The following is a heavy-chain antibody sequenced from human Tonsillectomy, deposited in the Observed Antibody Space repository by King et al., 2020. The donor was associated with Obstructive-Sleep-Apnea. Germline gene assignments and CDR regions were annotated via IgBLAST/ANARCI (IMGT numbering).Heavy chain of an antibody. D-gene: IGHD5-24*01. V-gene: IGHV3-9*01. CDR2: ISWNSANI. Sequence: QLVQSGGGLVQPGRSLRLPCAASGFTFDDYGMHWVLQAPGKGLELVSDISWNSANIAYADSVKGRFTISRDNAKNSLYLQMNSLRAEDTALYYCAKDRLAAITECFDYWGQGTLVSVSS. CDR3: AKDRLAAITECFDY. CDR1: GFTFDDYG. J-gene: IGHJ4*02.